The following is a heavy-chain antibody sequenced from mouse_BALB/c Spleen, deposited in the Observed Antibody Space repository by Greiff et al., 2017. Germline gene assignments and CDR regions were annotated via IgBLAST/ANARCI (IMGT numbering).Heavy chain of an antibody. CDR2: INPYNGAT. J-gene: IGHJ4*01. D-gene: IGHD2-1*01. CDR1: GYSFTGYY. Sequence: EVQLQQSGPELVKPGASVKISCKASGYSFTGYYMHWVKQSHVKSLEWIGRINPYNGATSYNQNFKDKASLTVDKSSSTAYMELHSLTSEDSAVYYCARREDYGNYDAMDYWGQGTSVTVSS. CDR3: ARREDYGNYDAMDY. V-gene: IGHV1-31*01.